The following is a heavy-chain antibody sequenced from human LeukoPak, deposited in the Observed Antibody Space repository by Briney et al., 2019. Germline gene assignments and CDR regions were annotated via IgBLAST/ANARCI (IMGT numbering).Heavy chain of an antibody. CDR2: IIPIFGTA. V-gene: IGHV1-69*01. Sequence: SVKVSCKASGGTFSSYAISWVRQAPGQGLEWMGGIIPIFGTANYAQKFQGRVTITADESTSTAYMELSSLRSGDTAVYYCARDLLRRRYCSSTSCSYYFDYWGQGTLVTVSS. D-gene: IGHD2-2*01. CDR1: GGTFSSYA. J-gene: IGHJ4*02. CDR3: ARDLLRRRYCSSTSCSYYFDY.